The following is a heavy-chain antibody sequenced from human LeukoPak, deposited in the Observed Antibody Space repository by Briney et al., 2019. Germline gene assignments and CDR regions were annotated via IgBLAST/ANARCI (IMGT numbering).Heavy chain of an antibody. V-gene: IGHV3-23*01. Sequence: GGSLRLSCAASGFTFSSYAMTWVRQAPGKGLEWVSAISDSGGSTYYADSVKGRFTISRDNSKNTLYMQMNSLRAEDTAVYYCAKDLVLAVTTFDYWGQGTLVTVSS. CDR3: AKDLVLAVTTFDY. J-gene: IGHJ4*02. CDR2: ISDSGGST. CDR1: GFTFSSYA. D-gene: IGHD4-11*01.